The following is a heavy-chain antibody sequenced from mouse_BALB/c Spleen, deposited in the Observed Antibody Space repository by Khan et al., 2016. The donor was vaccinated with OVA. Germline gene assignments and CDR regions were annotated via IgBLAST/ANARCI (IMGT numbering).Heavy chain of an antibody. Sequence: EVQLQESGPGLVKPSQSLSLTCTVTGYSITSDYAWNWIRQFPGNKLEWMGYISYSGNTKYNPTLKSRIPITRDTSKNQFFLQLNSVTIEDTATYYCARIYGGDFDYWGQGITLTVSS. CDR3: ARIYGGDFDY. CDR2: ISYSGNT. V-gene: IGHV3-2*02. CDR1: GYSITSDYA. J-gene: IGHJ2*01. D-gene: IGHD1-1*01.